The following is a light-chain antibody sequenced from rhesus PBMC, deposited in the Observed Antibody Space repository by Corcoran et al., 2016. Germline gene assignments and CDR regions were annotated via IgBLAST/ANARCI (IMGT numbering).Light chain of an antibody. Sequence: AALTQPRSVSGSPGQSGTISCPGTSSDIGGYNYVSWYQHHPGTAPKLMIYEVSKRPSGVSDRFSGSKSGNTASLTISGLQAEDEADYYCSSYAGSNTYVFGSGTKLTVL. V-gene: IGLV2-32*02. CDR3: SSYAGSNTYV. J-gene: IGLJ6*01. CDR1: SSDIGGYNY. CDR2: EVS.